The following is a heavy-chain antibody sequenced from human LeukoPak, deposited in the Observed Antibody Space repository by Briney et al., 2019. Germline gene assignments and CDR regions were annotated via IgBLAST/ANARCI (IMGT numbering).Heavy chain of an antibody. Sequence: SVKVSCKASGYTFTSYGISWVRQAPGQGLEWMGGIIPMYGTTNYAQKFQGRVTITADKSTSTVYMELSSLRSEDTAVYYCARDRWPVTRIQYYYSMDVWGKGTTVTVSS. D-gene: IGHD4-17*01. CDR2: IIPMYGTT. J-gene: IGHJ6*03. V-gene: IGHV1-69*06. CDR3: ARDRWPVTRIQYYYSMDV. CDR1: GYTFTSYG.